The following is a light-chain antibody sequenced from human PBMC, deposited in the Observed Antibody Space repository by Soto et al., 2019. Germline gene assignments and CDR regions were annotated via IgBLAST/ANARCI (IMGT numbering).Light chain of an antibody. CDR2: DAS. J-gene: IGKJ5*01. Sequence: DINRTQQQPSRAPSLLINVTITCQASQNINNYLNWYQQKPGRAPKLLIYDASNLEAGVPSRFRGSGPGTDFTFTISRLQPEDIATYYCQQYENLPTFGQGTRLEIK. CDR3: QQYENLPT. V-gene: IGKV1-33*01. CDR1: QNINNY.